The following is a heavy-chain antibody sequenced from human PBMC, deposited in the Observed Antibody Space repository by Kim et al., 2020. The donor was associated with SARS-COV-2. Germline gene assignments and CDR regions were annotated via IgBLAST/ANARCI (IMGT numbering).Heavy chain of an antibody. Sequence: NPPLQSRTTISVDTSQNPFSLKLSSVTAADTAVYYCARLSVEMSTLGADIWGQGTLVTVSS. D-gene: IGHD3-16*01. CDR3: ARLSVEMSTLGADI. V-gene: IGHV4-4*08. J-gene: IGHJ3*02.